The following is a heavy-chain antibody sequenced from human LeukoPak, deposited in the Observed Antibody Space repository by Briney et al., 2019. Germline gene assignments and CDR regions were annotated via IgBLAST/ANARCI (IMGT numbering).Heavy chain of an antibody. D-gene: IGHD5-24*01. Sequence: ASVKVSCKASGYTFSNYHIHWVRQAPGQGIEWMGIINPRYGSTTYAQNFQGRVTMTRDMSTSTVYVGLSTLRSEDTAVYYRAREEARDGTTGYYFDYWGQGTLLTVSS. CDR1: GYTFSNYH. CDR3: AREEARDGTTGYYFDY. V-gene: IGHV1-46*01. J-gene: IGHJ4*02. CDR2: INPRYGST.